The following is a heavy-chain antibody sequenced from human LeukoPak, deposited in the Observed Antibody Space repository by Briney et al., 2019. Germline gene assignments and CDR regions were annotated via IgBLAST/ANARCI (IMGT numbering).Heavy chain of an antibody. CDR2: IYYSGST. CDR3: ARHPAGDYGGPGAYFDY. CDR1: GDSISSYY. Sequence: SETLSLTCTVSGDSISSYYWSWIRQPPGKGLEWIGSIYYSGSTYSNPSLKSRVTISVDTSKNQFSLKLSSVTAADTAVFYCARHPAGDYGGPGAYFDYWGQGTLVTVSS. D-gene: IGHD4-23*01. J-gene: IGHJ4*02. V-gene: IGHV4-59*05.